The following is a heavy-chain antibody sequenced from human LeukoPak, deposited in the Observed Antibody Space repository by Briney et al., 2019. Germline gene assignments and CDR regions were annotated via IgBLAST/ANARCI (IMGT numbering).Heavy chain of an antibody. J-gene: IGHJ4*02. CDR1: GSNFNTYY. D-gene: IGHD4/OR15-4a*01. CDR3: ATDRQPSRYLGLWS. CDR2: IGQDGNEK. V-gene: IGHV3-7*01. Sequence: GGSLRLSCTASGSNFNTYYMSWVRRAPGEGLEWVANIGQDGNEKNYVDSVKGRFTISRDNAKNSVFLQMNSLRAEDTAVYYCATDRQPSRYLGLWSWGPGTRVTVS.